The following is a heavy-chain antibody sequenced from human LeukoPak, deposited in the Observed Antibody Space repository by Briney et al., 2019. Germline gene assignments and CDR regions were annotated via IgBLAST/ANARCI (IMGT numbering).Heavy chain of an antibody. CDR2: INHSGST. CDR3: ARVTGYRIEDYFDY. Sequence: SETLSLTCAVYGVSFSGYYWSWIRQPPGKGLEWIGEINHSGSTNSNPSLKSRVTISVDTSKNQFSLKLRSVTAADTAVYYCARVTGYRIEDYFDYWGQGTLVTVSS. CDR1: GVSFSGYY. V-gene: IGHV4-34*01. J-gene: IGHJ4*02. D-gene: IGHD6-13*01.